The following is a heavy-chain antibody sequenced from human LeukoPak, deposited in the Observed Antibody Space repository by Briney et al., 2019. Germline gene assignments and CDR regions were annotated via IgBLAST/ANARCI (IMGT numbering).Heavy chain of an antibody. CDR2: IYSGGTT. J-gene: IGHJ6*03. Sequence: PGGSLRDSCEAPVDSVSRNFMSCVPQGPEKGGEWVSVIYSGGTTCNQDSVRGRFTTSRDNATNTLYLQMNRLGAEATAVSYCARDGYGYNYMAVWGKGTAVTDSS. V-gene: IGHV3-53*01. D-gene: IGHD5-12*01. CDR3: ARDGYGYNYMAV. CDR1: VDSVSRNF.